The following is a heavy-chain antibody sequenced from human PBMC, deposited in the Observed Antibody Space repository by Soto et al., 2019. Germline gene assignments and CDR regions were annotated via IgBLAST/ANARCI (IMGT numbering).Heavy chain of an antibody. CDR3: ARPLPRSSGWFPFDY. J-gene: IGHJ4*02. CDR2: IYSGGST. V-gene: IGHV3-53*01. Sequence: GGSLRLSCAASGFTVSSNYMSWVRQAPGKGLEWVSVIYSGGSTYYADSVKGRFTISRDNSKNTLYLQMNSLRAEDTAVYYCARPLPRSSGWFPFDYWGQGTLVTVSS. CDR1: GFTVSSNY. D-gene: IGHD6-19*01.